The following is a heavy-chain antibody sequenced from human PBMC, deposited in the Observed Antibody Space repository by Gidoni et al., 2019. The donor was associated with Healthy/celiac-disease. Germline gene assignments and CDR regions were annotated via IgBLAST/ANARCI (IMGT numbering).Heavy chain of an antibody. V-gene: IGHV1-8*01. CDR1: GYTFTSYD. CDR2: MNPNSGNT. Sequence: QVQLVQSGAEVKKPGASVKVSCKASGYTFTSYDINWVRQATGQGLEWMGWMNPNSGNTGYAQKFQGRVTMTRNTSISTAYMELSSLRSEDTAVYYCARGGFMVRGVIMRYYYYGMDVWGQGTTVTVSS. D-gene: IGHD3-10*01. J-gene: IGHJ6*02. CDR3: ARGGFMVRGVIMRYYYYGMDV.